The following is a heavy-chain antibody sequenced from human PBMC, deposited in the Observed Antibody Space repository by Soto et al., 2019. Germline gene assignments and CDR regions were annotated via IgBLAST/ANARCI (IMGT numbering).Heavy chain of an antibody. J-gene: IGHJ6*03. CDR3: ARDSGEWQQRVYHMDV. D-gene: IGHD6-13*01. CDR2: IWYDGSNK. Sequence: GGSLRLSCAASGFTFSSYGMHWVRQAPGKGLEWVAVIWYDGSNKYYADSVKGRFTISRDNSKNTLYLQMNSLRAEDTAVYYCARDSGEWQQRVYHMDVWGKGTTVTVSS. CDR1: GFTFSSYG. V-gene: IGHV3-33*01.